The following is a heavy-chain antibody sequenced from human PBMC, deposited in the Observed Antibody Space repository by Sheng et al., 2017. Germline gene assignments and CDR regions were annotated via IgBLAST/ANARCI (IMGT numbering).Heavy chain of an antibody. CDR3: ARDKPAGVNYYYGMDV. CDR2: ISSSGSTI. D-gene: IGHD6-19*01. V-gene: IGHV3-48*03. J-gene: IGHJ6*02. Sequence: PGGSLRLSCAASGFTFSSYEMNWVRQAPGKGLEWVSYISSSGSTIYYADSVKGRFTISRDNAKNSLYLQMNSLRAEDTAVYYCARDKPAGVNYYYGMDVWGQGTTVTVSS. CDR1: GFTFSSYE.